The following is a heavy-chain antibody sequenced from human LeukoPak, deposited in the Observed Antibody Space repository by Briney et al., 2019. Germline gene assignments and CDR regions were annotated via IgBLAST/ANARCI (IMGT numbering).Heavy chain of an antibody. D-gene: IGHD2-21*02. CDR1: GGTFISYA. Sequence: GASVKVSCKASGGTFISYAISWVRQAPGQGLEWMGGIIPIFGTANYAQKFQGRVTITADESTSTAYMELSSLRSEDTAVYYCAIPYCGGDCYSGVYYYGMDVWGQGTTVTVSS. CDR3: AIPYCGGDCYSGVYYYGMDV. J-gene: IGHJ6*02. CDR2: IIPIFGTA. V-gene: IGHV1-69*13.